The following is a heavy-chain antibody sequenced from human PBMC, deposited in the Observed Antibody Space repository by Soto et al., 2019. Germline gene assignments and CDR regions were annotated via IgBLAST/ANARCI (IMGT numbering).Heavy chain of an antibody. CDR2: IYHRGST. Sequence: QLQLQESGSGLVKPSQTLSLTCAVSGGSISSGGYSWSWIRQPPGKGLEWIGYIYHRGSTYYNPSPKSRVNIPVDRSKKQFSLKLSSVTAADTAVYYCARGMTTVTTLDYWGQGTLVTVSS. CDR1: GGSISSGGYS. CDR3: ARGMTTVTTLDY. J-gene: IGHJ4*02. D-gene: IGHD4-17*01. V-gene: IGHV4-30-2*01.